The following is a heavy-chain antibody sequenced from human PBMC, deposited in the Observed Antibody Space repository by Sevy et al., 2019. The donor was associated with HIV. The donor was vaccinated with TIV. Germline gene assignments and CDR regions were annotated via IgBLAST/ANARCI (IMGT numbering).Heavy chain of an antibody. V-gene: IGHV3-21*01. D-gene: IGHD2-15*01. J-gene: IGHJ1*01. CDR1: GFTFSSYS. Sequence: GGSLRLSCAASGFTFSSYSMNWVRQAPGKGLEWVSSISSSSSYIYYADSVKGRFTISRDNAKNSLYLQMNSLRAVDTAVYYCARDGMIAREAVVVAATTRAEYFQHWGQGTLVTVSS. CDR2: ISSSSSYI. CDR3: ARDGMIAREAVVVAATTRAEYFQH.